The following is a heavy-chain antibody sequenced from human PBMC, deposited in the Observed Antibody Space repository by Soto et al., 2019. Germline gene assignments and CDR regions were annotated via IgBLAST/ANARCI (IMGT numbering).Heavy chain of an antibody. CDR2: IYYSGST. Sequence: QVQLQESGPGLVKPSQTLSLTCTVSGGSISSGDYYWSWIRQPPGKGLEWIGYIYYSGSTYYNPSLKSRVTISVYTSKNQFSLKLSSVTAADTAVYYCATTGYCGGDCYDYWYFDLWGRGTLVTVSS. CDR3: ATTGYCGGDCYDYWYFDL. D-gene: IGHD2-21*02. CDR1: GGSISSGDYY. V-gene: IGHV4-30-4*01. J-gene: IGHJ2*01.